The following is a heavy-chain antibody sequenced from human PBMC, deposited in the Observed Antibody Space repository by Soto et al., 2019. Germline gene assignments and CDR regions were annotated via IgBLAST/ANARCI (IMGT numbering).Heavy chain of an antibody. CDR1: GFTFSSYA. CDR3: APMGV. V-gene: IGHV3-23*01. CDR2: ISGSDNST. J-gene: IGHJ6*02. Sequence: TGGSLRLSCAASGFTFSSYAMSWVRQAPGKGLEWVSAISGSDNSTFYADSVKGRFTISRDNSKNTLYLQMSSLRADDTAVYYCAPMGVWGQGTTVTVSS.